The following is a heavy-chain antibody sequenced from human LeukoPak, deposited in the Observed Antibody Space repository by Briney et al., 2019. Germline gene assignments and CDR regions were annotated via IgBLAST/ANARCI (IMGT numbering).Heavy chain of an antibody. J-gene: IGHJ4*02. CDR1: GFTFSSHW. CDR2: IKQDGSEK. V-gene: IGHV3-7*01. CDR3: ARGGYSYGPYYFDY. Sequence: GGSLRLSCAASGFTFSSHWMSWVRQAPGKGLEWVANIKQDGSEKYYVDFVKGRFTISRDNAKNSLYLQMNSLRGEDTAVYYCARGGYSYGPYYFDYWGQGTLVTVSS. D-gene: IGHD5-18*01.